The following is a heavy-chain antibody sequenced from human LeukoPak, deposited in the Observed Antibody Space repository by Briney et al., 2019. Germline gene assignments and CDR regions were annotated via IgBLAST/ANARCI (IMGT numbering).Heavy chain of an antibody. D-gene: IGHD6-19*01. J-gene: IGHJ6*02. CDR3: ARTNSSGWLADYYYYYGMDV. CDR2: ISSSSSYI. V-gene: IGHV3-21*01. Sequence: GGSLRLSCAASGFTFSSYSMNWVRQAPGKGLEWVSSISSSSSYIYYADSVKGRFTISRDNAKNSLYLQMNSLRAEDTAVYYCARTNSSGWLADYYYYYGMDVWGQGTTVTVSS. CDR1: GFTFSSYS.